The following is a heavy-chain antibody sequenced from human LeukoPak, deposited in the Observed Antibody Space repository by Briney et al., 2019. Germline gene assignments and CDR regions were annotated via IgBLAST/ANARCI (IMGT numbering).Heavy chain of an antibody. D-gene: IGHD4-23*01. CDR3: ARRDFYGGNSLDAFDI. J-gene: IGHJ3*02. Sequence: GGSLRLSCAASGFTVSSNYMSWVRQAPGKGLEWVSVIYSGGSTYYADSVKGRFTISRDNSKNTLYLQMNSLRAEDTAVYYCARRDFYGGNSLDAFDIWGQGTMVTVSS. V-gene: IGHV3-66*02. CDR1: GFTVSSNY. CDR2: IYSGGST.